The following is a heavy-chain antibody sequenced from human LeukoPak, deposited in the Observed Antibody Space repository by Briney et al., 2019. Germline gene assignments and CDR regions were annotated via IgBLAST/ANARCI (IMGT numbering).Heavy chain of an antibody. CDR2: IYYSGST. CDR1: GGSISSSSYY. J-gene: IGHJ4*02. D-gene: IGHD1-7*01. Sequence: PSETLSLTCTVSGGSISSSSYYWGWIRQPPGKGLEWIGSIYYSGSTYYNPSLKSRVTISVDTSKNQFSLKLSSVTAADTAVYYCARTGTTAWEFDYWGQGTLVTVSS. V-gene: IGHV4-39*01. CDR3: ARTGTTAWEFDY.